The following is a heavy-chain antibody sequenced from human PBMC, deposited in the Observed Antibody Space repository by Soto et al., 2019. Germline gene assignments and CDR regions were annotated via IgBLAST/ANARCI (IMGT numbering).Heavy chain of an antibody. Sequence: LGESLKISCKGSGYSFTSYWIGWVRQMPGKGLEWMGIIYPGDSDTRYSPSFQGQVTISADKSISTAYLQWSSLKASDTAMYYCARLRGSLNYYYGMDVWGQGTTVTVSS. CDR3: ARLRGSLNYYYGMDV. J-gene: IGHJ6*02. CDR2: IYPGDSDT. CDR1: GYSFTSYW. D-gene: IGHD1-26*01. V-gene: IGHV5-51*01.